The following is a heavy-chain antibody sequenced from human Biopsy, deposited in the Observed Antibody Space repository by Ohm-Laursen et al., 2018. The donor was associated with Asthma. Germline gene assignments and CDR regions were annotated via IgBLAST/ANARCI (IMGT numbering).Heavy chain of an antibody. CDR1: GGTFRTYA. CDR2: IIPMYGVP. D-gene: IGHD3-16*01. V-gene: IGHV1-69*13. J-gene: IGHJ6*02. Sequence: GSSVKVSCKASGGTFRTYAFNWVRQAPGQGLEWMGGIIPMYGVPKVAQKFQGRVTITADESTSTAYMEMSSLRSEDTAVYYCARVGAIMISGDFYFYSGFDLWGQGTTVRVSS. CDR3: ARVGAIMISGDFYFYSGFDL.